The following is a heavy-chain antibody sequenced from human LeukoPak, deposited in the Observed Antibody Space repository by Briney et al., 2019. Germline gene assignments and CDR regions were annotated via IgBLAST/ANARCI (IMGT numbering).Heavy chain of an antibody. CDR2: IWYDGSNK. V-gene: IGHV3-33*01. Sequence: GGSLILSCAASGFTFSSYGMHWVRQAPGKGLEWVAVIWYDGSNKYYADSVKGRFTISRDNSKNTLYLQMNSLRAEDTAVYYCARPTYSGSYYWFDYWGQGTLVTVSS. CDR3: ARPTYSGSYYWFDY. CDR1: GFTFSSYG. D-gene: IGHD1-26*01. J-gene: IGHJ4*02.